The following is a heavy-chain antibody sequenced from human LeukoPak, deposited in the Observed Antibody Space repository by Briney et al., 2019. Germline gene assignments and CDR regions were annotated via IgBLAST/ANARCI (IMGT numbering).Heavy chain of an antibody. Sequence: GGSLRLSCAASGFTFSSYAMHWVRQAPGKGLEYVSAISSNGGSTYYANSVKGRFTISRDNSKNTLYLQMGSLRAEDMAVYYCARVAGHCSCTSCENDYWGQGTLVTVSS. D-gene: IGHD2-2*01. CDR2: ISSNGGST. J-gene: IGHJ4*02. V-gene: IGHV3-64*01. CDR1: GFTFSSYA. CDR3: ARVAGHCSCTSCENDY.